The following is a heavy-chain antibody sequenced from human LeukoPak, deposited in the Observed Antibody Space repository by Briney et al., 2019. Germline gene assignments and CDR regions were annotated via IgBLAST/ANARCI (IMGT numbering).Heavy chain of an antibody. D-gene: IGHD2-15*01. J-gene: IGHJ5*02. V-gene: IGHV1-69*13. CDR1: GGTFSSYA. CDR3: ARDLGYCSGGSCYARGSWFDP. CDR2: IIPIFGTA. Sequence: SVKVSCEASGGTFSSYAISWVRQAPGQGLEWMGGIIPIFGTANYAQKFQGRVTIAADESTSTAYMELSSLRSEDTAVYYCARDLGYCSGGSCYARGSWFDPWGQGTLVTVSS.